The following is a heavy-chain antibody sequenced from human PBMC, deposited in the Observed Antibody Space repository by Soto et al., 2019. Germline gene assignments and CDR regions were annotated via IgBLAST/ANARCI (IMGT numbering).Heavy chain of an antibody. V-gene: IGHV1-46*01. Sequence: ASVKVSCKASGYTFTTYYMHWVRQAPGQGLEWMGIINPSGSTSYAQKFQGRVTMTRDTSTSTVYMELSSLRSEDTAVYYCARGGTAMVLYYFDYWGQGTLVTVSS. CDR1: GYTFTTYY. D-gene: IGHD5-18*01. CDR3: ARGGTAMVLYYFDY. CDR2: INPSGST. J-gene: IGHJ4*02.